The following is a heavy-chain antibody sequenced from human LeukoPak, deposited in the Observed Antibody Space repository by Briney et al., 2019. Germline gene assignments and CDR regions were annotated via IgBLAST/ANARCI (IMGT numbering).Heavy chain of an antibody. CDR2: ISSGSCYI. Sequence: GGSVRLYCAASGFTFSTYSMNWVRQAPGQGLEWVSSISSGSCYIYYADSVKGRFTISRDNAKNSLYLQMNSLRAEDTAVYYCARDSGSYCAFDYWGQGTLVPVSS. J-gene: IGHJ4*02. CDR3: ARDSGSYCAFDY. V-gene: IGHV3-21*01. D-gene: IGHD1-26*01. CDR1: GFTFSTYS.